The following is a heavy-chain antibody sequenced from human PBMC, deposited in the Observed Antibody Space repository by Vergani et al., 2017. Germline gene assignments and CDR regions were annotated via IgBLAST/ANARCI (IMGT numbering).Heavy chain of an antibody. CDR2: ISSSSSYI. D-gene: IGHD6-13*01. Sequence: EVQLVESGGGLVKPGGSLRLSCAASGFTFSSYSMNWVRQAPGKGLEWVSSISSSSSYIYYADSVKGRFTISRDNAKNSLYLQMNSLRAEDTAVYYCAGGTRGSIWYRSEILNWFDPWGQGSLVTVSS. CDR1: GFTFSSYS. CDR3: AGGTRGSIWYRSEILNWFDP. V-gene: IGHV3-21*01. J-gene: IGHJ5*02.